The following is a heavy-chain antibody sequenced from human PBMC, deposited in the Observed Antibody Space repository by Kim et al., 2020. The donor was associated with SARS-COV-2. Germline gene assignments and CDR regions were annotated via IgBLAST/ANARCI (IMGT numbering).Heavy chain of an antibody. CDR2: SGGT. J-gene: IGHJ6*02. V-gene: IGHV1-2*02. CDR3: ARDWGMDV. Sequence: SGGTSYAQKFQGRVTMTRDTSISTAYMELSRLRSDDTAVYYCARDWGMDVWGQGTTVTVSS.